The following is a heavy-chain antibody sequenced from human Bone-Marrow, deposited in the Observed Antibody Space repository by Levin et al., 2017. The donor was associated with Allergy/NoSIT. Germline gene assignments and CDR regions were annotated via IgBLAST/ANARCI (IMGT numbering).Heavy chain of an antibody. CDR3: AQRGSWAGNNWDTGYLDY. CDR1: GFSLSSYGVG. Sequence: SQTLSLTCTFSGFSLSSYGVGVAWVRQPPGKALEWLAVIYWDDDKRYSPSLRSRLTITKDTSKDQVVLTMTGMDTVDTATYYCAQRGSWAGNNWDTGYLDYWGQGTLVTVSS. D-gene: IGHD1-1*01. J-gene: IGHJ4*02. CDR2: IYWDDDK. V-gene: IGHV2-5*02.